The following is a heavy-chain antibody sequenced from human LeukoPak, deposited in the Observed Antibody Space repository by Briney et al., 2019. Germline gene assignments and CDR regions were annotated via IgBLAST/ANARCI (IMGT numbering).Heavy chain of an antibody. CDR1: GYTFTSYY. J-gene: IGHJ4*02. CDR3: AREATITMVRGVIPSFSY. CDR2: INPSGGST. V-gene: IGHV1-46*01. Sequence: ASVKVSCKASGYTFTSYYMHWVRQAPGQGLEWMGIINPSGGSTSYAQKFQGRVTMTRDTSTSTVYMELSSLRSEDTAVYYCAREATITMVRGVIPSFSYWGQGTLVTVSS. D-gene: IGHD3-10*01.